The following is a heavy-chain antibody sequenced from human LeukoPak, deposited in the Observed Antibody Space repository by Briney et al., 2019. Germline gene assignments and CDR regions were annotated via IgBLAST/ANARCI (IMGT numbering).Heavy chain of an antibody. CDR1: GFTFSSYA. J-gene: IGHJ4*02. CDR3: ARKIGFSSSWYYGRHYFDY. D-gene: IGHD6-13*01. Sequence: PGGSLRLSCAASGFTFSSYAMSWVRQAPGKGLEWVSAISGSGGSTYYADSVKGRFTISRDNSKNTLYVQMNSLRAEDTAVYYCARKIGFSSSWYYGRHYFDYWGQGTLVTVSS. CDR2: ISGSGGST. V-gene: IGHV3-23*01.